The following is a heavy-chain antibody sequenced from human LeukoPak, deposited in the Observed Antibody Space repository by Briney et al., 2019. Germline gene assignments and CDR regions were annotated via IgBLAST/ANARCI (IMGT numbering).Heavy chain of an antibody. D-gene: IGHD6-13*01. CDR2: IYSAST. V-gene: IGHV4-59*01. Sequence: PSETLSLTCSVSDGGITGYYWGWIRKPPGKGLGWIGHIYSASTNYNPSLKSRVTMSVDTSKNHFSLRLNSVTAADTAVYYCARGYSTSWTYYFDYWGQGALVTVSS. CDR1: DGGITGYY. CDR3: ARGYSTSWTYYFDY. J-gene: IGHJ4*02.